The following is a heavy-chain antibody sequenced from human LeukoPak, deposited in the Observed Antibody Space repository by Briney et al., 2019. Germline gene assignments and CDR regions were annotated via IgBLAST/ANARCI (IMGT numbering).Heavy chain of an antibody. CDR3: TRDRGAYNLYDY. CDR2: IKSKPAGGST. V-gene: IGHV3-15*01. J-gene: IGHJ4*02. D-gene: IGHD1-1*01. Sequence: GGSLRLSCTASGFTFSNAWMSWVRQAPGKGLEWVGRIKSKPAGGSTDYAASVKGRFTISRDDSKAIAYLQMNSLKTEDTAVYHCTRDRGAYNLYDYWGQGTLVTVSS. CDR1: GFTFSNAW.